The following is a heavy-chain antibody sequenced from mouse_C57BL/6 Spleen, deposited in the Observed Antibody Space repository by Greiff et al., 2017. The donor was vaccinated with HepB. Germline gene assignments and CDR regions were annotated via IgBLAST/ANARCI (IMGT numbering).Heavy chain of an antibody. CDR2: IDPETGGT. CDR3: TRFRITTAFDY. J-gene: IGHJ2*01. V-gene: IGHV1-15*01. CDR1: GYTFTDYE. Sequence: VQLQQSGAELVRPGASVTLSCKASGYTFTDYEMHWVERTPVHGLEWIGAIDPETGGTAYNQKFKGKAILTAEKSSSTADMELRSLTSEDSAVYYCTRFRITTAFDYWGQGTTLTVSS. D-gene: IGHD1-1*01.